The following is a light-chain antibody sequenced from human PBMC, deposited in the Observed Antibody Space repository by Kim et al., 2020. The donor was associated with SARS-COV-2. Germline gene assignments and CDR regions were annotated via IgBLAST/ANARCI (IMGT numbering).Light chain of an antibody. V-gene: IGLV3-19*01. Sequence: SSELTQDPAVSVALGQKVRITCQGDSLRSYYANWYQQKPGQAPVLVIYGKNNRPSGIPDRFSGSSSGNTASLTITGAQAEDEADYYCNSRDSSGNHYVFGTGTKVTVL. J-gene: IGLJ1*01. CDR1: SLRSYY. CDR3: NSRDSSGNHYV. CDR2: GKN.